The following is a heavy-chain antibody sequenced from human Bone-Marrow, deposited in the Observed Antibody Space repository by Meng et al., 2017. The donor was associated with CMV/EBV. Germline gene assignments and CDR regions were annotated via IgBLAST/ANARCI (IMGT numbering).Heavy chain of an antibody. CDR2: INAGNGNT. V-gene: IGHV1-3*01. J-gene: IGHJ4*02. CDR1: AYTFTIYA. Sequence: KASAYTFTIYAMHWVRQAPGQRLEWVGWINAGNGNTNYSQKFQGRVTITRDTAASTAYMELSSLRSEDTAVYYCASGYSSGWYALDYWGQGTLVTVSS. D-gene: IGHD6-19*01. CDR3: ASGYSSGWYALDY.